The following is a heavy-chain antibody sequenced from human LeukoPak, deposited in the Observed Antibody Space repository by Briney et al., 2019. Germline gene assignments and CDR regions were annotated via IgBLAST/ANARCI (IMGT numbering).Heavy chain of an antibody. Sequence: GGSLRLSXAASGFSFRTYDMSWVRQAPGKGLEWVSTISGSGDNTYYADSVKGRFTISRDNSKNTLNLQMNSLRAEDTAVYYCARSGKVVPTARNWYFDFWGRGTLVTVSS. V-gene: IGHV3-23*01. CDR3: ARSGKVVPTARNWYFDF. D-gene: IGHD2-2*01. J-gene: IGHJ2*01. CDR1: GFSFRTYD. CDR2: ISGSGDNT.